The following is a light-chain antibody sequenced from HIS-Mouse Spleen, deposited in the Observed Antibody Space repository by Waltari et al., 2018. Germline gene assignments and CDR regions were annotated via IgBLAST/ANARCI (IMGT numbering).Light chain of an antibody. CDR2: KDS. CDR1: ALPKQY. CDR3: QSADSSGTYSVV. J-gene: IGLJ2*01. V-gene: IGLV3-25*03. Sequence: SYELTQPPSVSVSPGQTARITCSGDALPKQYAYWYQQKPGQAPVLVIYKDSERPSGIHGRFYGSSSGTTVTLTISGVQAEDEADYYCQSADSSGTYSVVFGGGTKLTVL.